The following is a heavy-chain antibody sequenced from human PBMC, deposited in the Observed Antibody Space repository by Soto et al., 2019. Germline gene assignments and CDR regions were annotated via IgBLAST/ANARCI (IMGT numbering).Heavy chain of an antibody. CDR1: GFSLSTSGVG. J-gene: IGHJ5*02. V-gene: IGHV2-5*01. D-gene: IGHD6-13*01. Sequence: SGPTLVNPTQTLTLTCTFSGFSLSTSGVGVGWIRQPPGKALEWLALIYWNDDKRYSPSLKSRLTITKDTSKNQVVLTMTNMDPVDTATYYCAHRVTDRRIAAAGNGLDPWGQGTLVTVYS. CDR3: AHRVTDRRIAAAGNGLDP. CDR2: IYWNDDK.